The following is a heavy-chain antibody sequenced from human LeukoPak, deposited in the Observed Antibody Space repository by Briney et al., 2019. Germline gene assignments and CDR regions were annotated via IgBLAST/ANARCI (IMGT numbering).Heavy chain of an antibody. V-gene: IGHV4-4*07. CDR1: GGSLSSYY. Sequence: PSETLSLTCTVSGGSLSSYYWSWIRQPAGKGLEWIGRIYISGSTNYNPSLKSRVTISIDKSKNQFSLKLSSVTAADTAVYYCARDWSYDRSFDIWGQGTMVTVSS. J-gene: IGHJ3*02. CDR3: ARDWSYDRSFDI. CDR2: IYISGST. D-gene: IGHD3-10*01.